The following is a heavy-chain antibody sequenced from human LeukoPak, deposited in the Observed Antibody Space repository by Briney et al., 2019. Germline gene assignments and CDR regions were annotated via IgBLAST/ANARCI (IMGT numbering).Heavy chain of an antibody. CDR3: ARDYYDSSGYLYHFDY. J-gene: IGHJ4*02. CDR1: GYTFTGYY. CDR2: INPNSGGT. Sequence: ASVKVSCKTSGYTFTGYYMHWVRQAPGQGLEWMGWINPNSGGTNYAQKFQGRVTMTRDTSISTAYIELSRLRSDDTAVYYCARDYYDSSGYLYHFDYWGQGTLVTVSS. V-gene: IGHV1-2*02. D-gene: IGHD3-22*01.